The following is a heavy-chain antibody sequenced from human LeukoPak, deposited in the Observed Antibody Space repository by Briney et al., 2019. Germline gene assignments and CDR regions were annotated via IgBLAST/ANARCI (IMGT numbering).Heavy chain of an antibody. CDR2: MNSDGSST. D-gene: IGHD1-14*01. CDR3: ARGNNRREDY. CDR1: GFTFSSYW. J-gene: IGHJ4*02. V-gene: IGHV3-74*01. Sequence: GGSLRLSCGASGFTFSSYWMDWVRQAPGEGLVWVSRMNSDGSSTSYADSVKGRFTISRDNAKKTLYLQLNSLRAEDMGVYYCARGNNRREDYWGQGTLVTVSS.